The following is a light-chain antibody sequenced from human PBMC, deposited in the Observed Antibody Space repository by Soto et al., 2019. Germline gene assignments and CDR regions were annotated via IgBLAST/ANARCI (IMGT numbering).Light chain of an antibody. CDR3: SSYTSTSTRV. CDR2: DVS. CDR1: SSDVGGYNY. Sequence: QSALTQPASASGSPGQSITISCTGTSSDVGGYNYVSWYQQHPGRAPKLMIYDVSNRPSGVSDRFSGSKPGNTASLTISGLQAEDEADYYCSSYTSTSTRVFGTGTKLTVL. V-gene: IGLV2-14*01. J-gene: IGLJ1*01.